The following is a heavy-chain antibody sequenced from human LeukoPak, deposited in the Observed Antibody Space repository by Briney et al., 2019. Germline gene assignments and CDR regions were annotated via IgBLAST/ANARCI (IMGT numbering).Heavy chain of an antibody. V-gene: IGHV3-23*01. J-gene: IGHJ4*02. CDR3: AKEVPYLDY. Sequence: GGSLRLSCATSGLTSNNYVMTCVRQAPEKGLEWVSPISSSGRSTYYADSVRGRFTISRDNSKKTLFLQMNTLIADDTAVYYCAKEVPYLDYWGRGTLVTVSS. D-gene: IGHD1-1*01. CDR1: GLTSNNYV. CDR2: ISSSGRST.